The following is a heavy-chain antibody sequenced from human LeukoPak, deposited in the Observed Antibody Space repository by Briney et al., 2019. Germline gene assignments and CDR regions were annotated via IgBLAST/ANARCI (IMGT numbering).Heavy chain of an antibody. Sequence: GGSLRLSCAASGFTFSDYYMSWIRQAPGKGLEWVSFISSTSSYIKDADSVKGRFTISRDNAKKSLYLQMNSLRAEDTAVYYCARDLASGMDVWGQGTTVTVSS. V-gene: IGHV3-11*05. CDR3: ARDLASGMDV. D-gene: IGHD3-3*02. CDR2: ISSTSSYI. J-gene: IGHJ6*02. CDR1: GFTFSDYY.